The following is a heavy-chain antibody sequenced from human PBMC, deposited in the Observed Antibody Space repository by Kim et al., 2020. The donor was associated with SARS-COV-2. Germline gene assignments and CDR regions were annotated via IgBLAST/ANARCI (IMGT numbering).Heavy chain of an antibody. CDR3: ARGPSAMVRGVRFDY. J-gene: IGHJ4*02. V-gene: IGHV1-18*01. Sequence: QTLQGRVTNTRDTSTNTAYMELRSLRSDDTAVYYCARGPSAMVRGVRFDYWGQGTLVTVSS. D-gene: IGHD3-10*01.